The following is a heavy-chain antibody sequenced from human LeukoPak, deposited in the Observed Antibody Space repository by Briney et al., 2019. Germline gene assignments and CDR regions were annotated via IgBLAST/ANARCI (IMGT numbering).Heavy chain of an antibody. J-gene: IGHJ6*02. CDR3: ARFGVDYDMDV. CDR1: GGSISSYY. V-gene: IGHV4-59*01. CDR2: IHYSGRP. Sequence: SETLSLTCTVSGGSISSYYWSWLRQPPGKGLEWIGQIHYSGRPDYNPSLKSRVTISVDTSKNQLSLKVTSVTGADTAVYYCARFGVDYDMDVWGQGTTVTVSS. D-gene: IGHD3-16*01.